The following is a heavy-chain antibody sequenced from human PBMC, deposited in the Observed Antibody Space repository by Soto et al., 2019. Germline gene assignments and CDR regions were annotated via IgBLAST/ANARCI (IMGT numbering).Heavy chain of an antibody. CDR1: GFTFSSYG. D-gene: IGHD3-9*01. CDR2: IRGDGGQT. CDR3: ARDVGLDSDDFFAY. Sequence: GGSLRLSCTASGFTFSSYGMGWVRQAPGKGLQWVSTIRGDGGQTHYTDSVKGRFSISRDNSKNTVYLQMDSLRAEDTAMYFCARDVGLDSDDFFAYWGQGTQVTSPQ. V-gene: IGHV3-23*01. J-gene: IGHJ4*02.